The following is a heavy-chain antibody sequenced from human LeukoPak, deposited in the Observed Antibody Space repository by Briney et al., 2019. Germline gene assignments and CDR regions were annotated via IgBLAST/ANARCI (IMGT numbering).Heavy chain of an antibody. CDR3: ARIYCGGDCHEVAYYYYMDV. CDR2: IYYSGST. J-gene: IGHJ6*03. V-gene: IGHV4-39*01. D-gene: IGHD2-21*02. CDR1: GGSISSGSYY. Sequence: KPSETLSLTCTVSGGSISSGSYYWGWIRQPPGKGLEWIGSIYYSGSTYSNPSLKSRVTISVDTSKNQFSLKLSSVTAADTAVYCCARIYCGGDCHEVAYYYYMDVWGKGTTVTISS.